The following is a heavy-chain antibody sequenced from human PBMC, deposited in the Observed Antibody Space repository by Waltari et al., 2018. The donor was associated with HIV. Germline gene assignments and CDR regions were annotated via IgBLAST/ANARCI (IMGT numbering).Heavy chain of an antibody. CDR2: ISSSGSTI. CDR3: ARDGSSYYGLDY. Sequence: EVQVVESGGGLVPPGGSLRLSCAASGFTFRTYEMNWVRQAPGKGLEWVSYISSSGSTIYYADSVKGRFTISRDNAKNSLYLQMNSLRAEDTAVYFCARDGSSYYGLDYWGRGTLVTVSS. CDR1: GFTFRTYE. D-gene: IGHD1-26*01. J-gene: IGHJ4*02. V-gene: IGHV3-48*03.